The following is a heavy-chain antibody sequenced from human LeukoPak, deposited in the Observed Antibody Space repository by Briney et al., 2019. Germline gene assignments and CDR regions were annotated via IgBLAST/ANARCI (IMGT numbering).Heavy chain of an antibody. CDR2: IYYSGST. J-gene: IGHJ4*02. CDR3: ARHKTYSSSFDY. CDR1: GGSISSSSYY. V-gene: IGHV4-39*01. D-gene: IGHD6-6*01. Sequence: PSETLSLTRTVSGGSISSSSYYWGWIRQPPGKGLEWIGSIYYSGSTYYNPSLKSRVTISVDTSKNQFSLKLSSVTAADTAVYYCARHKTYSSSFDYWGQGTLVTVSS.